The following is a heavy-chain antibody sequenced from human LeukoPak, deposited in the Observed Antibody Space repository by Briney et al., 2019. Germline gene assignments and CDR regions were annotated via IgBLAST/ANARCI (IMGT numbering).Heavy chain of an antibody. D-gene: IGHD3-10*01. V-gene: IGHV1-2*02. CDR1: VYTFTGYY. CDR3: ARDLTVRGAQFYYYGMDV. J-gene: IGHJ6*02. CDR2: INPNSGGT. Sequence: ASVKVSCKASVYTFTGYYMHWVRQAPGQGLEWMGWINPNSGGTNYAQKFQGRVTMTRDTSISTAYMELSRLRSDDTAVYYCARDLTVRGAQFYYYGMDVWGQGTTVTVSS.